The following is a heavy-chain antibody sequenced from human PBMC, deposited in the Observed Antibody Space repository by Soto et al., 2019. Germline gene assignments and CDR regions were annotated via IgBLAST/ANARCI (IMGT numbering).Heavy chain of an antibody. Sequence: EVQLVESGGGLVQPGGSLRLSCAASGFTFSSFWMYWVRQAPGKGLVWVSRINSDASTTSYADSVKGRFTIPRNNAKNSLYRQRNRLRAGDTAVFYWARIPPGWGGGQLVLDYWGQGTLVTVSS. CDR3: ARIPPGWGGGQLVLDY. J-gene: IGHJ4*02. D-gene: IGHD6-13*01. CDR1: GFTFSSFW. CDR2: INSDASTT. V-gene: IGHV3-74*01.